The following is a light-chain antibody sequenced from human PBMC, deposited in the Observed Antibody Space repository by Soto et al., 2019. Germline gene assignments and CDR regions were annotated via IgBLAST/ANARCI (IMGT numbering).Light chain of an antibody. J-gene: IGLJ1*01. V-gene: IGLV2-14*01. CDR3: SSYTSSSA. Sequence: QSALTQPASVSGSPGQSITISCTGTSSDVGGYNYVSWYQQHPGKAPKLMIYDVSNRPSGVSNRFSGSKSGNTASLTISGLQAEDEADYYSSSYTSSSAFGTGTKVTVL. CDR2: DVS. CDR1: SSDVGGYNY.